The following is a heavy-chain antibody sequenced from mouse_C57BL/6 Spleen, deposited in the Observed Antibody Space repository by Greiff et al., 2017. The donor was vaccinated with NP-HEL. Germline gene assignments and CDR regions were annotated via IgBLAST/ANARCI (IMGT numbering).Heavy chain of an antibody. V-gene: IGHV1-82*01. CDR2: IYPGDGDT. CDR1: GYAFSSSW. D-gene: IGHD1-1*01. J-gene: IGHJ1*03. CDR3: ARDYYGSRGYFDV. Sequence: VHLVESGPELVKPGASVKISCKASGYAFSSSWMNWVKQRPGKGLEWIGRIYPGDGDTNYNGKFKGKATLTADKSSSTAYMQLSSLTSEDSAVYFCARDYYGSRGYFDVWGTGTTVTVSS.